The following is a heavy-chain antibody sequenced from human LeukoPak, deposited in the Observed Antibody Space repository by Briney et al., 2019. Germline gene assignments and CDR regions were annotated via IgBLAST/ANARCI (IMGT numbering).Heavy chain of an antibody. CDR1: GFTFSSYS. V-gene: IGHV3-21*01. Sequence: GGSLRLSCAASGFTFSSYSMNWVRQAPGKGLEWVSSISSSSSYIYYADSVKGRFTISRDNAKNSLYLQMNSLRAEDTSVYYCARSITYYYDSSGYPDYWGQGTLVTVSS. CDR2: ISSSSSYI. CDR3: ARSITYYYDSSGYPDY. D-gene: IGHD3-22*01. J-gene: IGHJ4*02.